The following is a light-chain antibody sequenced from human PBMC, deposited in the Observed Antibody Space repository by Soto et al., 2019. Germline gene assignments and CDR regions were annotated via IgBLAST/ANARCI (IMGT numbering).Light chain of an antibody. CDR3: QQCSIWPA. V-gene: IGKV3-11*01. Sequence: EIVLTQSPATLSLSPGERATLSCRASQSVSSYLAWYQQKPGQAPRLLIYDASNRAPGIPARFSGSGSGTDFTLTISSLEPEDFAVYYCQQCSIWPAFGQGTKVEIK. CDR2: DAS. J-gene: IGKJ1*01. CDR1: QSVSSY.